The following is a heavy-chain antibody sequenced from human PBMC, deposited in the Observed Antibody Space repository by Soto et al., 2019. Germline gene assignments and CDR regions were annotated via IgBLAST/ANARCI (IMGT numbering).Heavy chain of an antibody. CDR3: ARTKEARAFMDV. V-gene: IGHV3-53*04. Sequence: GGSLSLSCAASVFTVSSNYMSWVRQAPGNGLEWVSVIYSGGSTYYAESVKGRFTISRHNSKNTLYLQMNSLRAEDTAGYYGARTKEARAFMDVWGQGTTVTVSS. D-gene: IGHD6-6*01. CDR2: IYSGGST. J-gene: IGHJ6*02. CDR1: VFTVSSNY.